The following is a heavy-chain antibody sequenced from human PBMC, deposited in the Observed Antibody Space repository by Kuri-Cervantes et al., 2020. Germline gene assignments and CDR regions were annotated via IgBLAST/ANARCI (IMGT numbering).Heavy chain of an antibody. CDR1: GFNLRSYA. V-gene: IGHV3-30-3*01. CDR2: LSYDGSNK. J-gene: IGHJ6*02. CDR3: ARGAGVGTQGVLRYFDWLSGYYYYGMDV. Sequence: GGPLRLSCAASGFNLRSYAMHWVRQAPGKGLEWVAALSYDGSNKYYADSVKGRFTISRDTSKNTLYLEMNSLRAEDTAVYYCARGAGVGTQGVLRYFDWLSGYYYYGMDVWGQGTTITVSS. D-gene: IGHD3-9*01.